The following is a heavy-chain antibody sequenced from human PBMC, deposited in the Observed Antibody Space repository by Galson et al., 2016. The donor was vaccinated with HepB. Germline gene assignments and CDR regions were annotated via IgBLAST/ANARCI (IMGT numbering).Heavy chain of an antibody. V-gene: IGHV5-51*01. CDR1: GYTFSNYW. D-gene: IGHD3-9*01. CDR2: IYSGDSDT. J-gene: IGHJ4*02. CDR3: ATQLGRGLFDWLLYAGL. Sequence: QSGAEVKKPGESLKTSCTASGYTFSNYWIGWVRQMPGKGLEWMGIIYSGDSDTRYSPSFQGQLTITADKSISTAYLQWSSLNASDTAIHHCATQLGRGLFDWLLYAGLWGQGTLVTVSS.